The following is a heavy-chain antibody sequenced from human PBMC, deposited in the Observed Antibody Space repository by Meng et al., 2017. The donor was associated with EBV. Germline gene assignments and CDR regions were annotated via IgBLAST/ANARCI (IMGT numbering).Heavy chain of an antibody. J-gene: IGHJ5*02. CDR1: AYTFTGYY. CDR3: AKGADLAAAGTFWFDP. D-gene: IGHD6-13*01. V-gene: IGHV1-2*06. CDR2: INPNSGGT. Sequence: QLQLVQSSAELQTPVASVKVSCKASAYTFTGYYMHWVRQAPGQGLEWMGRINPNSGGTNYAQKVQGRVTMTRDTSISTAYMELSRLRSDDTAVYYCAKGADLAAAGTFWFDPWGQGTLVTVSS.